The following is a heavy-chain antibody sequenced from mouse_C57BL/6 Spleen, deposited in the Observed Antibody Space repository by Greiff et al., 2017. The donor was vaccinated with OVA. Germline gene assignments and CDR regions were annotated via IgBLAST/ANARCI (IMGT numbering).Heavy chain of an antibody. Sequence: QVHVKQPGAELVKPGASVKLSCKASGYTFTSYWMHWVKQRPGQGLEWIGMIHPNSGSTNYNEKFKSKATLTVDKSSSTAYMQLSSLTSEDSAVYYCASSNWDRAYWGQGTLVTVSA. CDR2: IHPNSGST. V-gene: IGHV1-64*01. D-gene: IGHD4-1*01. CDR3: ASSNWDRAY. CDR1: GYTFTSYW. J-gene: IGHJ3*01.